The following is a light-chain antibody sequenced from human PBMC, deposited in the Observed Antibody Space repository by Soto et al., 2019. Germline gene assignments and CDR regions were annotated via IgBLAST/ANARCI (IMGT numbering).Light chain of an antibody. Sequence: QSALTQPPSASGSPGQSVTISCTGTSSDVGGYNYVSWYQHHPGKAPKLMIYEVSKRPSGVPDRFSCSKSGNTASLTVSGLQAEDEADYYCSSYAGSNNLGHVVFGGGTKLTVL. CDR2: EVS. J-gene: IGLJ2*01. V-gene: IGLV2-8*01. CDR3: SSYAGSNNLGHVV. CDR1: SSDVGGYNY.